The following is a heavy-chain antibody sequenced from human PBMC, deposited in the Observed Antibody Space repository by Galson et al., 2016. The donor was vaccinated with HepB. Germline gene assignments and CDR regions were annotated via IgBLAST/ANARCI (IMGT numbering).Heavy chain of an antibody. J-gene: IGHJ4*02. CDR1: GYSFRDYD. V-gene: IGHV1-18*01. CDR2: ITPYNGNT. CDR3: ARASATRRFDC. Sequence: SVKVSCKASGYSFRDYDVSWVRQAPGQGLEWMGWITPYNGNTHYAQKFQGRVTLTTDTSTATAYMELSSLRADDTAVYYCARASATRRFDCWGQGTLVTVSS.